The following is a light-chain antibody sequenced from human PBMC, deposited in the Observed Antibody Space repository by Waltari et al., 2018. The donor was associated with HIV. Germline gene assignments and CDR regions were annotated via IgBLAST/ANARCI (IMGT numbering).Light chain of an antibody. CDR2: EVS. CDR3: SSYTGTSTHVV. J-gene: IGLJ2*01. Sequence: QSDLTQPASVSGSPGQSITISCTGISSDVGGYNYVSWYQQHSGKAPKLMIYEVSNRPSGVSNLFSGSKSGNTASLTISGLQAEDEAYYYCSSYTGTSTHVVFGGGTKLTVL. V-gene: IGLV2-14*01. CDR1: SSDVGGYNY.